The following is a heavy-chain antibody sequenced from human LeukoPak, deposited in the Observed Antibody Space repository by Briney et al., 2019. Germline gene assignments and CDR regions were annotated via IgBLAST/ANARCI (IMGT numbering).Heavy chain of an antibody. Sequence: GASVKVSFKASGYTFTIYDINWVRQATGQGLEWMGWMNPNSGNTGYAQKFQGRVTITRNTSISTAYMELSSLRSEDTAVYYCARAKGRNAKVHPNWFDPWGQGTWSPSPQ. V-gene: IGHV1-8*03. CDR1: GYTFTIYD. CDR2: MNPNSGNT. J-gene: IGHJ5*02. CDR3: ARAKGRNAKVHPNWFDP. D-gene: IGHD3-10*01.